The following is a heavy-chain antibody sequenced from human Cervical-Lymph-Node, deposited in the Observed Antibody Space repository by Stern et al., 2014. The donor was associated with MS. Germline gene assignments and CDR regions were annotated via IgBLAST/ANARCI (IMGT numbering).Heavy chain of an antibody. J-gene: IGHJ4*02. D-gene: IGHD5-12*01. CDR1: GYTFSSYY. V-gene: IGHV1-46*01. CDR2: INPHGGST. CDR3: ALYSGTFY. Sequence: VQLVESGAEVKGPGASVKVSCKASGYTFSSYYMHWVRQAPGQGLELMGIINPHGGSTTYAQRFQGRLTLTRDTSTSTVYMGLTSLRSEDTAVYYCALYSGTFYWGQGTLVTVSS.